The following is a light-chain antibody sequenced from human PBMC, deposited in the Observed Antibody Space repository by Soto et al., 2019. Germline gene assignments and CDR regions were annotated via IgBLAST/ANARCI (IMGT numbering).Light chain of an antibody. J-gene: IGLJ2*01. V-gene: IGLV2-23*01. Sequence: QSALTQPASVSGSPGQSITISCTGTSSDVGSYNLVSWYQQQPGKAPKIMIYEGSKRPSGISNRFSGSESGNTPSLTISGLQAEDYADYYCCSYAGSSTLVVFGGGTKVTVL. CDR3: CSYAGSSTLVV. CDR2: EGS. CDR1: SSDVGSYNL.